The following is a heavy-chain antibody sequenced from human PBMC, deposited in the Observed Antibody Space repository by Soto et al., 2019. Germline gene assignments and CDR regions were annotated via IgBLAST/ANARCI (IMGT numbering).Heavy chain of an antibody. Sequence: ASVKVSCKASGYTFTSYYMHWVRQAPGQGLEWMGIINPSGGSTSYAQKFQGRVTMTRDTSTSTVYMELSSLRSEDTAVYYCAREVILVASAANYYYYGMDVWGQGTTVTASS. CDR3: AREVILVASAANYYYYGMDV. V-gene: IGHV1-46*01. J-gene: IGHJ6*02. CDR2: INPSGGST. CDR1: GYTFTSYY. D-gene: IGHD3-16*02.